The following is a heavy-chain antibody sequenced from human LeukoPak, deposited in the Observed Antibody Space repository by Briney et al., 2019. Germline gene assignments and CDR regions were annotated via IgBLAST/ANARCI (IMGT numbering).Heavy chain of an antibody. D-gene: IGHD6-13*01. CDR3: AKDLGPWYVDY. Sequence: GGSLRLSCAASGFTFSSYGMHWVRQAPGKGLEWVAVISYDGSNKYYADSVKGRFTISRDNSKNTLYLQMNSLRAEDTAVYYCAKDLGPWYVDYWGQGTLVTVSS. CDR2: ISYDGSNK. J-gene: IGHJ4*02. CDR1: GFTFSSYG. V-gene: IGHV3-30*18.